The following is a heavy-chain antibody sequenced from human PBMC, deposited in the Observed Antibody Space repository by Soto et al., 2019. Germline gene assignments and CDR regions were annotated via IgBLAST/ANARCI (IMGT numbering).Heavy chain of an antibody. V-gene: IGHV2-5*02. J-gene: IGHJ2*01. Sequence: QITLKESGPTLVKPTQTLTLTCTFSGFSLSTTGVGVGWIRQPPGKALAWLALIHWDDDKRYSPILQSRLTITRDTSKNQVVLTMTNMDPVDTAPYYCIYKRGTRCDFWGRGTLVTVSS. CDR2: IHWDDDK. CDR3: IYKRGTRCDF. CDR1: GFSLSTTGVG. D-gene: IGHD3-10*01.